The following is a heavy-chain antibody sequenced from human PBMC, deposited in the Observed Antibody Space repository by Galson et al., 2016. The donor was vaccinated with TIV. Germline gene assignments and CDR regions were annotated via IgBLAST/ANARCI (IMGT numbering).Heavy chain of an antibody. CDR2: INDGGDST. D-gene: IGHD3/OR15-3a*01. V-gene: IGHV3-74*01. Sequence: SLRLSCAASGFTFSSYWIHWVRQSPGKGLVWVSRINDGGDSTSYGDSVKGRFTISRDNAKNTVYLQMNSLRAEDKAIYYCAREAKADFWTGYLDYWGQGNMVTVSS. CDR3: AREAKADFWTGYLDY. J-gene: IGHJ4*02. CDR1: GFTFSSYW.